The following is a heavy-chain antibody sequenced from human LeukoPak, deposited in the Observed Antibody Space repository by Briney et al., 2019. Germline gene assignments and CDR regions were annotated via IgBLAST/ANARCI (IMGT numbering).Heavy chain of an antibody. J-gene: IGHJ4*02. CDR1: GFTFRNYV. Sequence: GGSLRLSCAASGFTFRNYVIHWVRQAPGKGLEWVAVTSSDLNVKLYADSVKGRFTISRDNAKNSLYLQMNSLRAEDTAVYYCARDKSVYYDTSGSRFDYWGQGILVTVSS. CDR3: ARDKSVYYDTSGSRFDY. D-gene: IGHD3-22*01. V-gene: IGHV3-30-3*01. CDR2: TSSDLNVK.